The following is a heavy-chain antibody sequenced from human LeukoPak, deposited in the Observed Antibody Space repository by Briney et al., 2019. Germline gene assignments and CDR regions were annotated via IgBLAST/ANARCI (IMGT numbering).Heavy chain of an antibody. V-gene: IGHV3-21*01. CDR1: GFTFSTYT. Sequence: GGSLRLSCAASGFTFSTYTMNWVRQAPGKGLEWVSSISSSSSYIYYADSVKGRFTISRDNAKNSLYLQMNSLRAEDTAVYSCARDEVVVVPAAIDYYYYMDVWGKGTTVTVSS. D-gene: IGHD2-2*02. CDR2: ISSSSSYI. J-gene: IGHJ6*03. CDR3: ARDEVVVVPAAIDYYYYMDV.